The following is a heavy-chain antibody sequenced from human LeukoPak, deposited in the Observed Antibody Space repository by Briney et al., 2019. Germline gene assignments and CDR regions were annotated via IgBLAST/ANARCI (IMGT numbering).Heavy chain of an antibody. D-gene: IGHD4-17*01. Sequence: GGSLRLSCAASGFTFSSYGMHWVRQAPGKGLEWVAVVSNDGSNKYYADSVKGRFSISRDNSKNTVYLQMNSLRAEDTAVYYCARDIQMTTAAWDYWGQGTLVTVSS. V-gene: IGHV3-30*03. CDR2: VSNDGSNK. CDR1: GFTFSSYG. CDR3: ARDIQMTTAAWDY. J-gene: IGHJ4*02.